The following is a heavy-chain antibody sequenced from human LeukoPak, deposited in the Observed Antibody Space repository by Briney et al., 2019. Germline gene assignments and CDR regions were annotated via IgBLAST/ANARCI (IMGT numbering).Heavy chain of an antibody. J-gene: IGHJ4*02. CDR3: ARDHPYDFWSGYSGALDY. Sequence: PGGSLRLSCAASGFTFSSYGIHWVRQAPGKGLEWVAVIWYDGSNKYYADSVKGRFTISRDNSKNTLYLQMNSLRAEDTAVYYCARDHPYDFWSGYSGALDYWGQGNLVTVSS. CDR1: GFTFSSYG. D-gene: IGHD3-3*01. CDR2: IWYDGSNK. V-gene: IGHV3-33*01.